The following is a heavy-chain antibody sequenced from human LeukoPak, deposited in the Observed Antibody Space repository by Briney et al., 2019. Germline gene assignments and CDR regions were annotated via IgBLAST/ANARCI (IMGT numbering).Heavy chain of an antibody. D-gene: IGHD3-10*01. CDR3: AKDQSATMVRGVSHFDY. Sequence: QPGGSLRLSCAASGFTVSSNYMSWVRQAPGKGLEWVSVIYSGGSTYYADSVKGRFAISRDNSKNTLYLQMNSLRAEDTAVHYCAKDQSATMVRGVSHFDYWGQGTLVTVSS. V-gene: IGHV3-66*01. CDR1: GFTVSSNY. CDR2: IYSGGST. J-gene: IGHJ4*02.